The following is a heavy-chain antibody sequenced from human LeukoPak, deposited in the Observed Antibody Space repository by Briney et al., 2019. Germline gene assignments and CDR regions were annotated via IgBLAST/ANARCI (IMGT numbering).Heavy chain of an antibody. D-gene: IGHD2-15*01. Sequence: PGGSLRLSCTASGFTFGDYAMSWARQAPGKGLEWVGFIRSKAYGGTTEYAASVKGRFTISRDDSKSIAYLQMNSLKTEDTAVYYCTRAPCSGGSCYSSVFGYYYYYMDVWGKGTTVTVSS. V-gene: IGHV3-49*04. CDR1: GFTFGDYA. CDR2: IRSKAYGGTT. J-gene: IGHJ6*03. CDR3: TRAPCSGGSCYSSVFGYYYYYMDV.